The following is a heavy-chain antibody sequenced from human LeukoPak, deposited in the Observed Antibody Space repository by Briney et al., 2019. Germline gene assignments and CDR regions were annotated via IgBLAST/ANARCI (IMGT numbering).Heavy chain of an antibody. D-gene: IGHD5-24*01. CDR1: GFTFSNYA. CDR2: ISGSGDDP. CDR3: AKQFVDI. Sequence: PGGSLRLSCAASGFTFSNYAMNWVRQAPGKGLEWVSSISGSGDDPSYADSVKGRFTISRDNSGNTLYLQMNSLRAEDTAVYYCAKQFVDIWGQGTLVTVSS. J-gene: IGHJ5*02. V-gene: IGHV3-23*01.